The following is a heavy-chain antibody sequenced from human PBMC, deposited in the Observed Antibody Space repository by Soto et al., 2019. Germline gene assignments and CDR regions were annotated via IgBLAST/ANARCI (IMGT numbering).Heavy chain of an antibody. CDR2: IYHSGSI. V-gene: IGHV4-4*02. CDR3: ASKFGELLADAFDI. J-gene: IGHJ3*02. D-gene: IGHD3-10*01. CDR1: ISSIRSRNW. Sequence: SVTLSLTCTGSISSIRSRNWWTWVLQTPGKGLEWIGEIYHSGSINHNPSLKSRVTMSVDKSKNQFSLKMTSVTAADTGVYYCASKFGELLADAFDIWGQGTVVT.